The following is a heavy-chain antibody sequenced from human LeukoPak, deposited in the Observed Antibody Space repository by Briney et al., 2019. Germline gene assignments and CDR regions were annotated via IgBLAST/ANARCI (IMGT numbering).Heavy chain of an antibody. Sequence: GGSLRLSCAASGFTFSSYAMSWVRQAPGEGLEWVSSISNGGFSTYSADSVKGRFTISRDNSKNTLHLQMNSLRAEDTAVYYCAKGHSSTNYGVDVWGQGTTVTVSS. D-gene: IGHD2-2*01. J-gene: IGHJ6*02. CDR1: GFTFSSYA. CDR2: ISNGGFST. CDR3: AKGHSSTNYGVDV. V-gene: IGHV3-23*01.